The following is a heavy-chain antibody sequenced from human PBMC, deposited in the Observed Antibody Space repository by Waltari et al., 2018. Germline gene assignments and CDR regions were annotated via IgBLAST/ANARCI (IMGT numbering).Heavy chain of an antibody. D-gene: IGHD4-17*01. J-gene: IGHJ4*02. CDR1: GYTSTIYA. CDR2: ISASAGNP. Sequence: QVQLVQSGSELKKPGASVKVSCKASGYTSTIYAMNWVLQALGKGLEWMGWISASAGNPTYAQGVKGRLIFSLDNSVSTAYLQMSSLRAEDTAVYYCARFTVSTLTVDYWGQGTLVTVSS. CDR3: ARFTVSTLTVDY. V-gene: IGHV7-4-1*02.